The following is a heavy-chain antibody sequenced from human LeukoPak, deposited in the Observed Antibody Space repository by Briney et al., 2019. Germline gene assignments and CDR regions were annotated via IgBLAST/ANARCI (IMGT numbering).Heavy chain of an antibody. CDR2: INAGNGNT. J-gene: IGHJ3*02. D-gene: IGHD3-22*01. V-gene: IGHV1/OR15-3*02. CDR1: GYTFTDYF. CDR3: ARDRGTMIVVVKSKDAFDI. Sequence: ASVKVSCKASGYTFTDYFMNWMRQAPGQRLEWMGWINAGNGNTKYSQKLQGRVTITRDTSSSTAYMQLSSLRSEDTAVYYCARDRGTMIVVVKSKDAFDIWGQGTMVTVSS.